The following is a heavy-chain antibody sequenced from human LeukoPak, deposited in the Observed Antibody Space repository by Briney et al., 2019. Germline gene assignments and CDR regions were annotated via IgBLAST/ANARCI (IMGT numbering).Heavy chain of an antibody. D-gene: IGHD3-22*01. V-gene: IGHV3-64*01. J-gene: IGHJ4*02. CDR1: GFTFSSYA. CDR3: ARVGDRYYDSSGYFDY. CDR2: ISSNGGST. Sequence: PGGSLRLSCAASGFTFSSYAMHWVRQAPGKGLEYVSAISSNGGSTYYANSVKGRFTISRDNSKNTLYLQMGRLRAEELAVYYCARVGDRYYDSSGYFDYWGQGTLVTVSS.